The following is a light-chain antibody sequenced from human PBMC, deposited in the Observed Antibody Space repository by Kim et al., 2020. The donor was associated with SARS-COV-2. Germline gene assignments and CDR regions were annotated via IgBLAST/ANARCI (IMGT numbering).Light chain of an antibody. J-gene: IGLJ3*02. V-gene: IGLV6-57*01. CDR2: DDN. Sequence: NFMLTQPHSVSDSPGKTVTISCTRSSGSIANSHVHWYQQRPGSSPTTVVYDDNQRPSGVPDRFSASIDSSSNSAALTISGLKTEDEADYYCQSYDSDSQGVFGGGTQLTVL. CDR3: QSYDSDSQGV. CDR1: SGSIANSH.